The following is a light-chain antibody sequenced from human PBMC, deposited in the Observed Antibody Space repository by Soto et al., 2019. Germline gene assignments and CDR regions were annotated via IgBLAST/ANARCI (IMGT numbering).Light chain of an antibody. CDR3: QSYDSSLTGSI. J-gene: IGLJ1*01. V-gene: IGLV1-40*01. Sequence: QSVLTQPPSVSGAPGQTVTISCTGSSSNLGPGFDVHWYQHVPGKAPKLVPYSNTLRPSGVPDRFSGSKSGSSASLAITGLQAEDEADYYCQSYDSSLTGSIFGTGTKVTVL. CDR1: SSNLGPGFD. CDR2: SNT.